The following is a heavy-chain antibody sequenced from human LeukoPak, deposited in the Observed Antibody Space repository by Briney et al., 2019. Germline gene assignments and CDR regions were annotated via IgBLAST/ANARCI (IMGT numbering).Heavy chain of an antibody. CDR3: AREYEYGYFDS. Sequence: SETLSLTCTVSGGSISSYYWNWIRQPPGKGLEWIGYVYYIENTKYNPSLKSRVTISADTSKNQFSLKLSSVTAADTAVYYCAREYEYGYFDSWGQGTLVTVSS. J-gene: IGHJ4*02. D-gene: IGHD3-10*01. V-gene: IGHV4-59*01. CDR2: VYYIENT. CDR1: GGSISSYY.